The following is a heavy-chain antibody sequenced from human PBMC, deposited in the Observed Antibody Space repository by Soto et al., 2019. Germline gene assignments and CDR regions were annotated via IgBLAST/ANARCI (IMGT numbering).Heavy chain of an antibody. V-gene: IGHV1-18*04. CDR3: ATHIVVVVAATRRIYYYYGMDV. Sequence: ASVKVSCKASGYTFTSYGISWVRQAPGQGLEWMGWISAYNGNTNYAQKLQGRVTMTTDTSTSTAYMELRSLRSEDTAVYYCATHIVVVVAATRRIYYYYGMDVWGQGTTVTVSS. CDR1: GYTFTSYG. CDR2: ISAYNGNT. D-gene: IGHD2-15*01. J-gene: IGHJ6*02.